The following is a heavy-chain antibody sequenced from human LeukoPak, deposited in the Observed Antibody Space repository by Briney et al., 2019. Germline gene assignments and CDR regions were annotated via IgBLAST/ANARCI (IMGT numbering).Heavy chain of an antibody. V-gene: IGHV4-59*01. J-gene: IGHJ4*02. CDR1: GGSISSYY. Sequence: PSETLSLTCTVSGGSISSYYWSWIRQPPGTGLEWIGSIYYSGSTNYNPSLKSRVTTSVDTSKNQLSLKLRSVTAADTAVYYCARGSWGSAYFDYWGQGTLVTVSS. CDR3: ARGSWGSAYFDY. D-gene: IGHD2-15*01. CDR2: IYYSGST.